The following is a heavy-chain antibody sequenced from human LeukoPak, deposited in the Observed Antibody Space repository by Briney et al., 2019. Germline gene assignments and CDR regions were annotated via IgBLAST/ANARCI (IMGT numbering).Heavy chain of an antibody. CDR1: GYTFTNHA. V-gene: IGHV1-3*01. CDR3: ARDPRIVATADYYYYYGMDV. Sequence: ASVKVSCKASGYTFTNHAMNWVRQAPGQRLEWMGWINAGNGNTKYSQKFQGRVTITRDTSTSTAYMELRSLRSDDTAVYYCARDPRIVATADYYYYYGMDVWGKGTTVTVSS. J-gene: IGHJ6*04. D-gene: IGHD5-12*01. CDR2: INAGNGNT.